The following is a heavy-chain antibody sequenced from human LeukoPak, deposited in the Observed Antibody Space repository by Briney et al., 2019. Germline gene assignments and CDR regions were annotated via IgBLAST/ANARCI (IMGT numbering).Heavy chain of an antibody. Sequence: GGSLRLSCAASGFTFSSYSMNWVRQAPGKGLEWVSSISSSSSYIYYADSVKGRFTISRDNAKNSLYLQMNSLRAEDTAVYYCASFRSAYSSGRVDYWGQGTLVTVSS. D-gene: IGHD6-19*01. CDR1: GFTFSSYS. CDR3: ASFRSAYSSGRVDY. J-gene: IGHJ4*02. CDR2: ISSSSSYI. V-gene: IGHV3-21*01.